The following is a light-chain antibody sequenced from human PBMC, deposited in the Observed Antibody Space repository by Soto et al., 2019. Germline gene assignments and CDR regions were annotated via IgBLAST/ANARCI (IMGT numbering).Light chain of an antibody. V-gene: IGKV4-1*01. Sequence: DIVMTQSPDSLAVSLGERASINCKSSRSVLYSSNNRNYLAWYQQKPGQPPKLLIYWASTRASGVPDRFSGSGSGTDLTLTISSLQAEDVAVYYCQQYFGSPITFGQGTRLEIK. CDR3: QQYFGSPIT. CDR1: RSVLYSSNNRNY. J-gene: IGKJ5*01. CDR2: WAS.